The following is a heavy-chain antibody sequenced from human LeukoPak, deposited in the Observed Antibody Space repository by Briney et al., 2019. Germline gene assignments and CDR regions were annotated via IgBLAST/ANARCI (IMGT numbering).Heavy chain of an antibody. V-gene: IGHV3-11*03. CDR1: GFAFGDYY. J-gene: IGHJ4*02. Sequence: GGSLRLSCAASGFAFGDYYMGWIRQAPGKGLQWVSYISGSSSYTNYADSVKGRFTISRDNSKNSLYLQMNSLRAEDTAVYYCAAFYYSAFFDYWGLGTLVTVSS. CDR3: AAFYYSAFFDY. D-gene: IGHD4/OR15-4a*01. CDR2: ISGSSSYT.